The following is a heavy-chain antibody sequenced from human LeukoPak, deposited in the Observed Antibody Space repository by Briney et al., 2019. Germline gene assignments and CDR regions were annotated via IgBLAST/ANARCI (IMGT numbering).Heavy chain of an antibody. V-gene: IGHV3-48*04. Sequence: GGSLRLSCAASGFTFSSYSMNRVRQAPGKGLEWVSYISSSSSTIYYADSVKGRFTISRDNAKNSLYLQMNSLRAEDTAVYYCARGGPLRGYRGYGGGNFDYWGQGTLVTVSS. CDR2: ISSSSSTI. CDR3: ARGGPLRGYRGYGGGNFDY. CDR1: GFTFSSYS. D-gene: IGHD5-12*01. J-gene: IGHJ4*02.